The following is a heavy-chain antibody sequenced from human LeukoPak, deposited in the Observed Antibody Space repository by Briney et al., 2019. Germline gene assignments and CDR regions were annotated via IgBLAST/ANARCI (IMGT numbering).Heavy chain of an antibody. CDR3: ARGTYYDSSGYAWDYFDY. Sequence: GGSLRLSCAASGFTVSSNYMSWVRQAPGKGLEYVSAISSNGGSTYYANSVKGRFTISRDNSKNTLYLQMGSLRAEDMAVYYCARGTYYDSSGYAWDYFDYWGQGTLVTVSS. J-gene: IGHJ4*02. CDR2: ISSNGGST. V-gene: IGHV3-64*01. D-gene: IGHD3-22*01. CDR1: GFTVSSNY.